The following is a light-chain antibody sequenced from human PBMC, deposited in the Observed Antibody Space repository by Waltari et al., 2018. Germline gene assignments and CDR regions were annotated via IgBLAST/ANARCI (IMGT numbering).Light chain of an antibody. CDR2: RAS. V-gene: IGKV3-20*01. Sequence: EIVLTQSPGTASLSPGERVTLSCRASQSVVSSSLACYQQRPPQSPGLVIYRASRRATGIPEGFSGSGWVTDFSLTISRLELEDFAVYYCQQHGTLPATFGQGTKVEIK. CDR3: QQHGTLPAT. CDR1: QSVVSSS. J-gene: IGKJ1*01.